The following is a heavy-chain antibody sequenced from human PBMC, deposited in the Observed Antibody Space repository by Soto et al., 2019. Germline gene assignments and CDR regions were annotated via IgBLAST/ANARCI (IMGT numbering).Heavy chain of an antibody. Sequence: ESLKMSCKGSAYNFTTYWIGWVRQMPEKVLEWMGIIYPDDSESRHSPSFQGQVTLSADKCITTAYMHWSGLKASDSGLFYCARRKNKVGAPFDYWGQGTLVTVSS. V-gene: IGHV5-51*01. CDR3: ARRKNKVGAPFDY. J-gene: IGHJ4*01. CDR2: IYPDDSES. D-gene: IGHD1-26*01. CDR1: AYNFTTYW.